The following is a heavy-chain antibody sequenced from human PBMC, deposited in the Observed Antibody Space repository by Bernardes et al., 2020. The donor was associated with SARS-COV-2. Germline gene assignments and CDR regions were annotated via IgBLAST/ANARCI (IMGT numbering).Heavy chain of an antibody. Sequence: SESLSLTCTVSGCSISTYYWSWIRQPPGKGLEWIWHITCAGRTNSNPSSKSRVTISVDMSKKQFSLILRSVTAADTAMNHCARAARGGYVEYWGQGSLVTV. CDR1: GCSISTYY. CDR3: ARAARGGYVEY. CDR2: ITCAGRT. D-gene: IGHD3-10*01. J-gene: IGHJ4*02. V-gene: IGHV4-59*03.